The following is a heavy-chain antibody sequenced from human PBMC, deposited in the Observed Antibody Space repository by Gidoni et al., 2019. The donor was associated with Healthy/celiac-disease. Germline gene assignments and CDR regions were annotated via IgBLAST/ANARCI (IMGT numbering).Heavy chain of an antibody. J-gene: IGHJ3*02. Sequence: EVQLVESGGGLIQHGGSLRLSCAASGFTVSSNYMSWVRQAPGKGLEWGSVIYSGGSTYYADSVKGRFTISRDNSKNTLYLQMNSLRAEDTAVYYCARIAAAGTYAFDIWGQGTMVTVSS. CDR3: ARIAAAGTYAFDI. CDR1: GFTVSSNY. D-gene: IGHD6-13*01. V-gene: IGHV3-53*01. CDR2: IYSGGST.